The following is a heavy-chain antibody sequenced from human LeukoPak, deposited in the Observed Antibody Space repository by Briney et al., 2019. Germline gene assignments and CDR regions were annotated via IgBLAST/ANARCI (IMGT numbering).Heavy chain of an antibody. CDR3: ASKRWLQTKDDY. D-gene: IGHD5-24*01. CDR2: IYYSGST. Sequence: SETLSLTCTVSGGSISSSSYYWGWIRQPPGKGLEWIGSIYYSGSTYYNPSLKSRVTISVDTSKNQFSLKLSSVTAADTAVYYCASKRWLQTKDDYWGQGTLVAVSS. V-gene: IGHV4-39*01. J-gene: IGHJ4*02. CDR1: GGSISSSSYY.